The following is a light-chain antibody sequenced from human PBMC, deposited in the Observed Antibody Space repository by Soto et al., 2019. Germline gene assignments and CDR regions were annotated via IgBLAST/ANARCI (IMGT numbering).Light chain of an antibody. CDR1: QSVGRDY. V-gene: IGKV3-20*01. Sequence: EIVLTQSPGTLSLSPGHRATLSCRARQSVGRDYLAWFQHKGGQAPRLLVHGASNRDTGIPDRFSGSGSGTDFTLIITRLEPEDFAVYYCHQYATDPLTFGGGTKVEI. J-gene: IGKJ4*01. CDR2: GAS. CDR3: HQYATDPLT.